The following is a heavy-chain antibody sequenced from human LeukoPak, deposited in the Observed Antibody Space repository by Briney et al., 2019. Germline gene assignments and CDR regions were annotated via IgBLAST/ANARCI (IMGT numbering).Heavy chain of an antibody. CDR2: INPSGGST. CDR3: VKDPFSWNDVDY. CDR1: GYTFTSYY. Sequence: GASVTVSCTASGYTFTSYYMHWVRQAPGQGLEWMGIINPSGGSTSYAQKFQGRVTMTRDTSTSTVYMELSSLRSEDTAVYYCVKDPFSWNDVDYWGQGTLVTVSS. J-gene: IGHJ4*02. V-gene: IGHV1-46*01. D-gene: IGHD1-1*01.